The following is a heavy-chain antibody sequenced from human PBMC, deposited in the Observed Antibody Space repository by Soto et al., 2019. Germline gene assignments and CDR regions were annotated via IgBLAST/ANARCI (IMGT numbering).Heavy chain of an antibody. V-gene: IGHV3-21*01. D-gene: IGHD6-13*01. J-gene: IGHJ6*03. CDR3: AREGITGYSSSWPYYYYYYYMDV. Sequence: GGSLRLSCAASGFTFSSYSMNWVRQAPGKGLEWVSSISSSSSYIYYADSVKGRFTISRDNAKDSLYLQMNSLRAEDTAVYYCAREGITGYSSSWPYYYYYYYMDVWGKGTTVTVSS. CDR1: GFTFSSYS. CDR2: ISSSSSYI.